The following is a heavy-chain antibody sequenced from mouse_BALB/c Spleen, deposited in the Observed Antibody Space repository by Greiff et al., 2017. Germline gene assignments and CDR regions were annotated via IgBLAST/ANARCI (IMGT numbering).Heavy chain of an antibody. Sequence: DVKLEESGGGLVKPGGSLKLSCAASGFTFSSYTMSWVRQTPEKRLEWVATISSGGGNTYYPDSVKGRFTISRDNDKNNLYLQMSSLRSVDTALYYCSRFEGFAYWGQGTLVTVSA. J-gene: IGHJ3*01. V-gene: IGHV5-9*03. CDR2: ISSGGGNT. CDR3: SRFEGFAY. CDR1: GFTFSSYT.